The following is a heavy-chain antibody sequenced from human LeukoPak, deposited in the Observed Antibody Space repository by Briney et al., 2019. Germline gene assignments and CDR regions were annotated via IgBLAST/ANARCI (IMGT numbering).Heavy chain of an antibody. CDR1: GGSISSYY. D-gene: IGHD3-22*01. V-gene: IGHV4-59*12. CDR3: ATNYDSSGYTTFAY. Sequence: PSETLSLTCSVSGGSISSYYWSWIRQPPEKGLEWIGNIYYSGSTNYNPSLKSRVTISVDTSKNQFSLKLSSVTAADTAVYYCATNYDSSGYTTFAYWGQGTLVTVSS. J-gene: IGHJ4*02. CDR2: IYYSGST.